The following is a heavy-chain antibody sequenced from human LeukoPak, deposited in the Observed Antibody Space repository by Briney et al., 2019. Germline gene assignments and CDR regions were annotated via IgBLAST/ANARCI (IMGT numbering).Heavy chain of an antibody. CDR1: GGSISRYY. J-gene: IGHJ4*02. D-gene: IGHD1-1*01. CDR3: ARRTTGTGPFDY. Sequence: SETLSLTCTVSGGSISRYYWSWIRQPPGKGLDWIAYIYYRGSTNYNPSLKSRVTISVDTSKNQFSLKLSSVTAADTAVYYCARRTTGTGPFDYWGQGTLVTVSS. CDR2: IYYRGST. V-gene: IGHV4-59*08.